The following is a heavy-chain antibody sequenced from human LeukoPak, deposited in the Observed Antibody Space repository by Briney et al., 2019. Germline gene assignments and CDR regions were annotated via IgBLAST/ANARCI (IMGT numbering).Heavy chain of an antibody. D-gene: IGHD2-15*01. V-gene: IGHV3-43*02. CDR1: GFTFDDYA. CDR3: AKEIDTLGTNAFDI. J-gene: IGHJ3*02. CDR2: ISGDGGST. Sequence: TGGSLTLSCAASGFTFDDYAMHWVRHAPEKGLEWVSLISGDGGSTYYADSVRGRFTISRDNSKNSLYLQMDSLRTEDTAFYYCAKEIDTLGTNAFDIWGQGTMVTVSS.